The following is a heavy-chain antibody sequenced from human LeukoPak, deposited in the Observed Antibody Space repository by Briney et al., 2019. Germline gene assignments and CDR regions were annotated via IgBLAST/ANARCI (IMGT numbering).Heavy chain of an antibody. Sequence: SETLSLTCTVSGGSISSYYWSWIRQPAGKGLEWIGRIYTSGSTNYNPSLKSRVTISADTSKNQFSLKLSSVTAADTAVYYCARLIPYSGSYWVDPWGQGTLVTVSS. D-gene: IGHD1-26*01. J-gene: IGHJ5*02. CDR1: GGSISSYY. CDR2: IYTSGST. CDR3: ARLIPYSGSYWVDP. V-gene: IGHV4-4*07.